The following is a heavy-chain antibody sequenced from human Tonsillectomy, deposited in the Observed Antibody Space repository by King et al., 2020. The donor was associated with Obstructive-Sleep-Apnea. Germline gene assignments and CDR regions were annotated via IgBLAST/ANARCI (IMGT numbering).Heavy chain of an antibody. CDR1: GGSISSSSYY. CDR2: IYYSGST. CDR3: ARVPYITGWSGWFDP. D-gene: IGHD6-19*01. V-gene: IGHV4-39*07. Sequence: QLQESGPGLVKPSETLSLTCTVSGGSISSSSYYWGWIRQPPGKGLEWIGSIYYSGSTNYNPSLKSRVTISMTTSKNQFSLKLSSVTAADTAVYYCARVPYITGWSGWFDPWGQGTLVTVSS. J-gene: IGHJ5*02.